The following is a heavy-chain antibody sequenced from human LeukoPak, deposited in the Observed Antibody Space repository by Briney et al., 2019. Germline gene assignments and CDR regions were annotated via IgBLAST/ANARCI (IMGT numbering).Heavy chain of an antibody. Sequence: ASVKVSCKASGGTFSSYAISWVRQAPGQGLEWMGGIIPIFGTANYAQKFQGRVTITTDESTSTVYMELSSLRSEDTAVYYCARTNCGGDCYSVIGGYNSKFDYWGQGTLVTVSS. CDR3: ARTNCGGDCYSVIGGYNSKFDY. CDR2: IIPIFGTA. CDR1: GGTFSSYA. D-gene: IGHD2-21*01. V-gene: IGHV1-69*05. J-gene: IGHJ4*02.